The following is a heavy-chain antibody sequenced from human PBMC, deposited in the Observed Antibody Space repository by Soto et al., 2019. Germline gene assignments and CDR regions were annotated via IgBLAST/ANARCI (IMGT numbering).Heavy chain of an antibody. V-gene: IGHV1-69*01. D-gene: IGHD2-2*01. CDR1: GGTFSSYA. Sequence: QVQLVQSGAEVKKPGSSVNVSCKASGGTFSSYAISWVRQAPGQGLEWMGGIIPIFGTANYAQKFQGRVTITADEYTSTAYMELSSLRSEDTAVYYCGRGGEIVVVPAAILPRRFDYWGQGTLVTVSS. CDR2: IIPIFGTA. CDR3: GRGGEIVVVPAAILPRRFDY. J-gene: IGHJ4*02.